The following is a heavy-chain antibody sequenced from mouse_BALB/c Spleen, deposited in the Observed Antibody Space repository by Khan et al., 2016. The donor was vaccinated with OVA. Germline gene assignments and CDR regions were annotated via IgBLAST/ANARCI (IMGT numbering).Heavy chain of an antibody. CDR1: GYAFSSYW. J-gene: IGHJ3*01. CDR3: AREGYYVSRRALFAY. CDR2: IYPGDGNT. Sequence: QVQLKQSGAELVRPGSSVKISCKASGYAFSSYWMNWVKQRPGQGLEWIGQIYPGDGNTYYNGKFKGKATLTADKSSSTAYMQLTRLTSEDSAVYFCAREGYYVSRRALFAYWGQGTLVTVSA. D-gene: IGHD1-1*01. V-gene: IGHV1-80*01.